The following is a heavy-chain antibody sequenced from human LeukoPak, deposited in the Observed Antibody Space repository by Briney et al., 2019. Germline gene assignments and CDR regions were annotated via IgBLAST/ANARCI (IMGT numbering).Heavy chain of an antibody. CDR2: IYYSGST. CDR3: ARGAHYYDTSGYLMPLNY. D-gene: IGHD3-22*01. Sequence: SETLSLTCTVSGGSISSYYWSWIRQPPGKGLEGIGYIYYSGSTNYNPSLKSRVTISVDTSKNQFSLKLSSVTAADTAVYYCARGAHYYDTSGYLMPLNYWGQGTLVTVSS. CDR1: GGSISSYY. J-gene: IGHJ4*02. V-gene: IGHV4-59*01.